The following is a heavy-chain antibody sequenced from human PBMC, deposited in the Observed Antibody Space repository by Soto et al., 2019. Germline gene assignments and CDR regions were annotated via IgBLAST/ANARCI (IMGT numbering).Heavy chain of an antibody. J-gene: IGHJ4*02. Sequence: QVQLVQSGAEVKKPGSSVKVSCKASGDTFSSYAISWVRQAPGQGLEWMGGIIPIFGTANYAQKFQGRVTITADKSTSTAYMELSSLRSEDTAVYYCASPSSGGSPTYFDYWGQGTLVTVSS. D-gene: IGHD1-26*01. V-gene: IGHV1-69*06. CDR3: ASPSSGGSPTYFDY. CDR2: IIPIFGTA. CDR1: GDTFSSYA.